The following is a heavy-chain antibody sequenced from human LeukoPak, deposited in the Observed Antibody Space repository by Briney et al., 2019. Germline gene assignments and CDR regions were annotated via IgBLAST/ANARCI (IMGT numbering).Heavy chain of an antibody. J-gene: IGHJ5*02. CDR3: ARRLTQYDCFDP. CDR2: TYYRSTWYN. D-gene: IGHD2-2*01. V-gene: IGHV6-1*01. Sequence: SQTLSLTCAISGDSVSSNSVTWDWIRQSPSRGLEWLGRTYYRSTWYNDYAVSVRGRITVNPDTSKDQFSLHLNSVTPEDTAVYYCARRLTQYDCFDPWGQGILVTVSS. CDR1: GDSVSSNSVT.